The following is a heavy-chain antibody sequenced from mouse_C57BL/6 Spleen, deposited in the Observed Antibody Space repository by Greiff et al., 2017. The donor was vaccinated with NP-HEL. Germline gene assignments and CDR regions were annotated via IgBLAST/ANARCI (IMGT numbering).Heavy chain of an antibody. J-gene: IGHJ2*01. Sequence: EVHLVESGGDLVKPGGSLKLSCAASGFTFSSYGMSWVRQTPDKRLEWVATISSGGSYTYYPDSVKGRFTIARDNAKNTLYLQMSSLKSEDTAMYYCARPSFDYWGQGTTLTVSS. CDR1: GFTFSSYG. CDR2: ISSGGSYT. CDR3: ARPSFDY. V-gene: IGHV5-6*01.